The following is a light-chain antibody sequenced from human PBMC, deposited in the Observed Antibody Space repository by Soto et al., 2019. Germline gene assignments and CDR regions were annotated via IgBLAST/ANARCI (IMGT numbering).Light chain of an antibody. J-gene: IGLJ2*01. CDR3: CSYAGSSTPVV. CDR2: ESS. Sequence: QSALTQPASVSGSPGQSITVSCTGNSRDVGSYDLVSWYQHHPGKAPKLIIYESSKRPSGVSNRFSASKSGNTASLTISGLQAEDEADYYCCSYAGSSTPVVFGGGTQLTVL. CDR1: SRDVGSYDL. V-gene: IGLV2-23*01.